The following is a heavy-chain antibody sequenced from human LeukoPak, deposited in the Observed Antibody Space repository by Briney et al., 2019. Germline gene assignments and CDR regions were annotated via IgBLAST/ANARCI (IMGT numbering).Heavy chain of an antibody. CDR3: ARYSYDGAFDI. CDR2: IYHSGST. Sequence: PSETLSLTCAVSGYSISSGYYWGWIRQPPGKGLEWIGSIYHSGSTYYNPSLKSRVTISVDTSKNQFSLKLSSVTAADTAVYYCARYSYDGAFDIWGQGTMVTVSS. D-gene: IGHD5-18*01. CDR1: GYSISSGYY. V-gene: IGHV4-38-2*01. J-gene: IGHJ3*02.